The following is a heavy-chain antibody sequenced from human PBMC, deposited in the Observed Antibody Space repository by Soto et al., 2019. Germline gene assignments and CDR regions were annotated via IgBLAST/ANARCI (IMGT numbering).Heavy chain of an antibody. CDR1: GYTLTELS. J-gene: IGHJ4*02. V-gene: IGHV1-24*01. Sequence: GASVKVSCKVPGYTLTELSMHWVRQAPGKGLEWMGGFDPEDGETIYAQKFQGRVTMTEDTSTDTAYMELSSLRSEDTAVYYCATDLPDMITFGGVIVLQDYWGQGTLVTVSS. CDR3: ATDLPDMITFGGVIVLQDY. D-gene: IGHD3-16*02. CDR2: FDPEDGET.